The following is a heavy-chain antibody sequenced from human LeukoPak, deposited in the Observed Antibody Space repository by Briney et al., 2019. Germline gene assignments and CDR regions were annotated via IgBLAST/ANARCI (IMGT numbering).Heavy chain of an antibody. Sequence: GGSLRLSCAASGFTFISYGMHWVRQAPGKGLEWVAVISYDGSNKYYADSVKGRFTISRDSSKDTLYLQMNSLRAEDTAVYYCAKEVREQKYYFDYWGQGTLATVSS. D-gene: IGHD1/OR15-1a*01. J-gene: IGHJ4*02. CDR3: AKEVREQKYYFDY. V-gene: IGHV3-30*18. CDR2: ISYDGSNK. CDR1: GFTFISYG.